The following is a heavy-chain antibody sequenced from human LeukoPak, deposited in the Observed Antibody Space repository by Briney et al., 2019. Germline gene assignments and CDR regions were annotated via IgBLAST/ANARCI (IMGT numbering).Heavy chain of an antibody. V-gene: IGHV4-38-2*02. J-gene: IGHJ6*02. Sequence: SETLSLTCKVSGYPIGLDYYWVWIRQAPGRGLQWIGGFHRGRIQYNSALKSRVTISIDSSKNQFSLRMWPVTAADTAFYFCARAPSSYESGNGYPNLGWLDPWGLGTTVAVSS. CDR1: GYPIGLDYY. CDR3: ARAPSSYESGNGYPNLGWLDP. D-gene: IGHD5-24*01. CDR2: FHRGRI.